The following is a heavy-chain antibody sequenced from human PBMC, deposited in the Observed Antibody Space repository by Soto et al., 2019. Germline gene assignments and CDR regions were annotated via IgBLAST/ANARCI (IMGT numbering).Heavy chain of an antibody. CDR1: GFTFSNAW. CDR3: TTYYYDSGGPPYYYGMDV. Sequence: LRLSCAASGFTFSNAWMNRVRQAPGKGLEWVGRIKSKTDGGTTDYAAPVKGRFTISRDDSKNTLYLQMNSLKTEDTAVYYCTTYYYDSGGPPYYYGMDVWGQGTTVTVSS. J-gene: IGHJ6*02. D-gene: IGHD3-22*01. V-gene: IGHV3-15*07. CDR2: IKSKTDGGTT.